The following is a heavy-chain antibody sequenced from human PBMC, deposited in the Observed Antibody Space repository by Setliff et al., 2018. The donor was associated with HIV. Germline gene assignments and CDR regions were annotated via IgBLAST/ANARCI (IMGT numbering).Heavy chain of an antibody. CDR1: GYSFTFYG. J-gene: IGHJ3*02. CDR3: ATPGVGAGAFDI. Sequence: ASVKVSCKGSGYSFTFYGLHWVRQAPGQGLEWMGWVSVYNGNTKYAENFQDRLTLTTDASTGTGFMELRGLRSDDTAVYYCATPGVGAGAFDIWGRGTMVTVSS. V-gene: IGHV1-18*04. CDR2: VSVYNGNT. D-gene: IGHD3-10*01.